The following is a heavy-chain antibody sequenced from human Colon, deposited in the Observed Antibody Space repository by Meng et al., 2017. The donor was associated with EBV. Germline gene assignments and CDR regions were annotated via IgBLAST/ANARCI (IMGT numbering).Heavy chain of an antibody. CDR1: GGSLSSRNW. J-gene: IGHJ4*02. CDR2: IYHSGST. Sequence: QVRRKESGPGLVKPSGTPSLPCGVSGGSLSSRNWWSWVRQPPGKGLEWIGEIYHSGSTNYNPSLKSRVTISVDESKNQFSLRLSSVTAADTAVYYCARVGAYCGGDCYHPRWGQGTLVTVSS. D-gene: IGHD2-21*02. V-gene: IGHV4-4*02. CDR3: ARVGAYCGGDCYHPR.